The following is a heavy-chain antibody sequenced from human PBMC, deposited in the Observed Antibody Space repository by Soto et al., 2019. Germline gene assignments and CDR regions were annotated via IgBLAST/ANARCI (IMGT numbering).Heavy chain of an antibody. CDR3: AKADSGWYPDY. D-gene: IGHD6-19*01. J-gene: IGHJ4*02. CDR1: VFTFISYA. Sequence: GALRLSCSASVFTFISYAMSWVRQAPGKGLEWVSAISGSGGSTYYADSVKGRFTISGDNSKNTLYLQMNSLRAEDTAVYYCAKADSGWYPDYWGQGTLVTVSS. CDR2: ISGSGGST. V-gene: IGHV3-23*01.